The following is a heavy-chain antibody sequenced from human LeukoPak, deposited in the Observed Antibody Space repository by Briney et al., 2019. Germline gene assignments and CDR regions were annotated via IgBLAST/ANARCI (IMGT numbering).Heavy chain of an antibody. D-gene: IGHD5-12*01. Sequence: PSETLSLTCAVSGYSISSGYYWGWIRQPPGKGLEWIGSIYHSGSTYYNPSLKSRVTISVDTSKNQFSLKLSSVTAADTAVYYCARQGPYSGYDPSPSGWYGGFDYWGQGTLVTVSS. CDR2: IYHSGST. J-gene: IGHJ4*02. CDR1: GYSISSGYY. CDR3: ARQGPYSGYDPSPSGWYGGFDY. V-gene: IGHV4-38-2*01.